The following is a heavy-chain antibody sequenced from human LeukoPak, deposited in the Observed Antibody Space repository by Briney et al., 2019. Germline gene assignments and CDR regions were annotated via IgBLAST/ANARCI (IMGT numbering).Heavy chain of an antibody. CDR3: ARDFVYCGGDCRDY. CDR1: GYTFTGYY. V-gene: IGHV1-2*02. CDR2: INPNSGGT. J-gene: IGHJ4*02. Sequence: GASVKVSCKASGYTFTGYYMHWVRQAPGQGLEWMGWINPNSGGTNYAQKFQGRVTMTRDTSISTAYMELSRLRSDDTAVYYCARDFVYCGGDCRDYWGQGTLVTVSS. D-gene: IGHD2-21*02.